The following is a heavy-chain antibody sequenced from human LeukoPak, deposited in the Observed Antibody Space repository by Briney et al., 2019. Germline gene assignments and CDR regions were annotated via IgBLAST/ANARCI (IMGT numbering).Heavy chain of an antibody. J-gene: IGHJ4*02. D-gene: IGHD5-12*01. CDR1: GFTFSSYS. V-gene: IGHV3-7*01. CDR2: IKQDGSEK. CDR3: ARDWYGSGYDGLLFDY. Sequence: GGSLRLSCAASGFTFSSYSMNWVRQAPGKGLEWVANIKQDGSEKYYVDSVKGRFTISRDNAKNSLYLQMNSLRAEDTAVYYCARDWYGSGYDGLLFDYWGQGTLVTVSS.